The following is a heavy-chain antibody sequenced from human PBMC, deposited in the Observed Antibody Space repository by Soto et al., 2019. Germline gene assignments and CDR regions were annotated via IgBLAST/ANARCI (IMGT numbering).Heavy chain of an antibody. Sequence: DSVKVSCKASGFSFTGYYIHWLRQAPGQGLEWMGWINAHSGGTEYAQKFQGRVTLTRDTSIATAYLTLTSLTSDDTALYYCAKDLTRQLAYWLDPWGQGTQGTVSS. D-gene: IGHD6-6*01. CDR2: INAHSGGT. CDR3: AKDLTRQLAYWLDP. CDR1: GFSFTGYY. J-gene: IGHJ5*02. V-gene: IGHV1-2*02.